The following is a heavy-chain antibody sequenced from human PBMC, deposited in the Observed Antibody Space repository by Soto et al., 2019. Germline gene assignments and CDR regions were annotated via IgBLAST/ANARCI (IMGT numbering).Heavy chain of an antibody. CDR3: AREASVLIPAPQPSRFDS. Sequence: GASVKVSCKGFGYSFMKYGINWVRQAPGQGLEWVGWISPYSGYTHSAQKFHGRLTLTTDTAASTAYMELRILRSADTALYYCAREASVLIPAPQPSRFDSWGQGTLVTVSS. J-gene: IGHJ4*02. CDR1: GYSFMKYG. CDR2: ISPYSGYT. V-gene: IGHV1-18*01. D-gene: IGHD2-8*01.